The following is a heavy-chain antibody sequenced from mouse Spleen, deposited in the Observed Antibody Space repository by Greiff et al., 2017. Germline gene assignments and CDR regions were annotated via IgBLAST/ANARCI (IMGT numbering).Heavy chain of an antibody. CDR2: INYDGSST. D-gene: IGHD1-1*01. CDR3: ARGDYYYDGSYDY. V-gene: IGHV5-16*01. J-gene: IGHJ2*01. Sequence: EVNVVESEGGLVQPGSSMKLSCTASGFTFSDYYMAWVRQVPEKGLEWVANINYDGSSTYYLDSLKSRFIISRDNAKNILYLQMSSLKSEDTATYYCARGDYYYDGSYDYWGQGTTLTVSS. CDR1: GFTFSDYY.